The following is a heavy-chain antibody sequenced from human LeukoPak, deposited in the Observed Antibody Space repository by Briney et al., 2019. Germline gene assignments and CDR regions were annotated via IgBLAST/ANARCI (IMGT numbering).Heavy chain of an antibody. Sequence: GESLTLPCSASGFTFSSYEMNWVGHPPGKGLEWVSYIRTSGSTIHYPAPVQGRLTTSRDDANNSLYLQMNSLRAEDTAVYYCVRGGYCGSTICYSLNAFDIWGQGTTVTVSS. CDR1: GFTFSSYE. D-gene: IGHD2-2*01. CDR3: VRGGYCGSTICYSLNAFDI. CDR2: IRTSGSTI. V-gene: IGHV3-48*03. J-gene: IGHJ3*02.